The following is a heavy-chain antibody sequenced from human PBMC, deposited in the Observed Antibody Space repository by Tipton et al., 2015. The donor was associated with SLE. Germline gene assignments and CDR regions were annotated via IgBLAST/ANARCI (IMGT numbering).Heavy chain of an antibody. D-gene: IGHD6-6*01. CDR1: GFTFSSYA. CDR3: ARAIDSTSSSDHY. V-gene: IGHV3-30*04. J-gene: IGHJ4*02. CDR2: ISYDGSNK. Sequence: SLRLSCAASGFTFSSYAMHWVRQAPGKGLEWVAVISYDGSNKYYADSVKGRFTISRDNSKNTLYLQMNSLRAGDTAVYYCARAIDSTSSSDHYWGQGTLVTVSS.